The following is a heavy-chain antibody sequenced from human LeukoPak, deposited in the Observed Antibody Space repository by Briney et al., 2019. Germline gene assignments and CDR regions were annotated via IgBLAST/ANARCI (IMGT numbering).Heavy chain of an antibody. CDR3: ARPSRKRGYYYGLYAFDI. D-gene: IGHD3-22*01. V-gene: IGHV3-66*04. CDR2: IYSGGST. J-gene: IGHJ3*02. Sequence: GGSLRLSCAASGFTVSSNYMSWVRQAPGKGLEWVSVIYSGGSTYYADSVKGRFTISRDNSKNTLYLQMNSLRAEDTAVYYCARPSRKRGYYYGLYAFDIWGQGTMVTVSS. CDR1: GFTVSSNY.